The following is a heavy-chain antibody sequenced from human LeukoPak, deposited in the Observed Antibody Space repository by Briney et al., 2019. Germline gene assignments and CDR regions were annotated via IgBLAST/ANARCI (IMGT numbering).Heavy chain of an antibody. CDR2: IYYSGST. CDR3: AKSREGYGMDV. J-gene: IGHJ6*02. CDR1: GGSISSYY. V-gene: IGHV4-59*08. Sequence: PSETLSLTCTVSGGSISSYYWSWIRQPPGKGLEWIGYIYYSGSTNYNPSLKSRVTISVDTSKNQFSLKLSSVTAADTAVYYCAKSREGYGMDVWGQGTTVTVXS.